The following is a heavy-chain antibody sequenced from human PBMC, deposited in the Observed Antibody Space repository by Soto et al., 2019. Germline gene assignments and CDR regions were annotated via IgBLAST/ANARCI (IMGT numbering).Heavy chain of an antibody. CDR2: IVVGSGNT. CDR1: GFTFTSSA. J-gene: IGHJ3*02. V-gene: IGHV1-58*01. CDR3: AACTTVTGEDAFDI. D-gene: IGHD4-4*01. Sequence: SVKVSCKASGFTFTSSAVQWVRQARGQRLEWIGWIVVGSGNTNYAQKFQERVTITRDMSTSTAYMELSSLRSEDTAVYYCAACTTVTGEDAFDIWGQGTMVTVSS.